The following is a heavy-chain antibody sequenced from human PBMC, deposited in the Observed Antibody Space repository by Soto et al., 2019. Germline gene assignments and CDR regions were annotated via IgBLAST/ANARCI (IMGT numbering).Heavy chain of an antibody. D-gene: IGHD1-26*01. CDR2: ISAHNGNT. CDR3: ARGIVGATTYDY. Sequence: QVQLVQSGAEVKKPGASVKVSCKASGYTFTSYDISWVRQAPGQGLEWMGWISAHNGNTNYAQKLQGRVTMTTDTATSTAYLELRSLRSEDTAVYYCARGIVGATTYDYWGQGTLVTVSS. CDR1: GYTFTSYD. V-gene: IGHV1-18*01. J-gene: IGHJ4*02.